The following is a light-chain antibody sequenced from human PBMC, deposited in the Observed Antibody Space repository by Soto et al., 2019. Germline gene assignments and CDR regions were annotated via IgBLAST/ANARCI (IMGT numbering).Light chain of an antibody. J-gene: IGLJ1*01. Sequence: QSVLTQPASVSGSPGQSITISCTGTSSDVGGYNYVSWYQQHPGKAPKLMIYEVSNRPSGVSNRFSGSKSGNTASLTISGLLDDDEADYFCASFRSGTILVFGSGTKVTVL. CDR3: ASFRSGTILV. CDR1: SSDVGGYNY. V-gene: IGLV2-14*01. CDR2: EVS.